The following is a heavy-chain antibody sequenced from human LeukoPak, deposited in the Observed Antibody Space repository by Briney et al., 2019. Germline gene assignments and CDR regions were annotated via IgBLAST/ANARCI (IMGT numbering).Heavy chain of an antibody. V-gene: IGHV3-66*01. D-gene: IGHD3-9*01. CDR1: GFTFSSYG. CDR2: IYSGGST. Sequence: GGSLRLSCAASGFTFSSYGMHWVRQAPGKGLEWVSVIYSGGSTYYADSVKGRFTISRDNSKNTLYLQMNSLRAEDTAVYYCARFEEYYYGMDVWGQGTTVTVSS. J-gene: IGHJ6*02. CDR3: ARFEEYYYGMDV.